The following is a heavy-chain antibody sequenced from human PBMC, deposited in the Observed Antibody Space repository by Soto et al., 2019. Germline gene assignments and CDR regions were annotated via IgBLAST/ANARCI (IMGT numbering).Heavy chain of an antibody. Sequence: SVKVSCKASGGTFSSYTISWVRQAPGQGLKWMGRIIPILGIANYAQKFQGRVTITADKSTSTAYMELSSLRSEDTAVYYCARDCCGGSYCGRPTYANDAFDIWGQGTMATVSS. CDR2: IIPILGIA. CDR3: ARDCCGGSYCGRPTYANDAFDI. V-gene: IGHV1-69*04. D-gene: IGHD1-26*01. J-gene: IGHJ3*02. CDR1: GGTFSSYT.